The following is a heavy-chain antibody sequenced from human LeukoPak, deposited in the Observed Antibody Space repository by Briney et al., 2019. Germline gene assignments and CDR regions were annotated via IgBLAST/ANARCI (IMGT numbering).Heavy chain of an antibody. D-gene: IGHD3-16*01. J-gene: IGHJ4*02. CDR2: IRYDGSNK. Sequence: GGSLRLSCAASGFTFSSYAMHWVRQAPGKGLEGVAFIRYDGSNKYYADSVKGGFTISRDNSKNTLYLQMNSLRAEDTAVYYCAKVEGGGMLRYFDYWGQGTLVAVSS. CDR3: AKVEGGGMLRYFDY. V-gene: IGHV3-30*02. CDR1: GFTFSSYA.